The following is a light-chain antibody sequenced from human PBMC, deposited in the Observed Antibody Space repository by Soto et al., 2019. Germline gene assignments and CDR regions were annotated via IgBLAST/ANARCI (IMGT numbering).Light chain of an antibody. CDR2: ELT. V-gene: IGLV2-8*01. J-gene: IGLJ2*01. CDR1: SSDIGGYDY. CDR3: SSYAGSNNVI. Sequence: QSALTQPPSASGSPGQSVTISCTGTSSDIGGYDYVSWFQHHPGRAPKLMIYELTKRPSGVPDRFSGSRSGNTASLTVSGLQAEDEADYYCSSYAGSNNVIFVGGTKVTVL.